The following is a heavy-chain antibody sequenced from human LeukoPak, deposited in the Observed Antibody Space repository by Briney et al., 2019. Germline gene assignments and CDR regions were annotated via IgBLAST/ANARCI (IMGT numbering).Heavy chain of an antibody. J-gene: IGHJ6*02. CDR2: IISIISYI. CDR1: GFTFSIDS. D-gene: IGHD3-10*01. V-gene: IGHV3-21*01. CDR3: ARDGNVLLWFGELLSPYYYYGMDV. Sequence: GGSLRLACAASGFTFSIDSMNWVRQDPGKGMEWVSSIISIISYIYYAESVKVLLTISRDNSKNSLYLQMNSLRAEDTAVYYCARDGNVLLWFGELLSPYYYYGMDVWGQGTTVTVSS.